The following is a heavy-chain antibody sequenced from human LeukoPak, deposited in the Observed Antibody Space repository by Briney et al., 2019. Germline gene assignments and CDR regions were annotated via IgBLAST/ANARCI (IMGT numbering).Heavy chain of an antibody. Sequence: SETLSLTCAVYGGSFSGYYWSWIRQPPGKGLEWIGEINHSGSTNYNPSLKSRVTISVDTSKNQFSLKLSSVTAADTAVYYCASSLGFGDFDYWGQGTLVTVSS. J-gene: IGHJ4*02. CDR1: GGSFSGYY. CDR3: ASSLGFGDFDY. V-gene: IGHV4-34*01. D-gene: IGHD3-3*01. CDR2: INHSGST.